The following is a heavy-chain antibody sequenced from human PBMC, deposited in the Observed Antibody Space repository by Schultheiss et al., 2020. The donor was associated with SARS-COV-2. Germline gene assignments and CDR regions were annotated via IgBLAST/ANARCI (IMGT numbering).Heavy chain of an antibody. CDR2: ISGSGGST. D-gene: IGHD4-17*01. CDR1: GFTFRNYA. CDR3: AKYGNEYGDYWGFGDY. Sequence: GGSLRLSCAVSGFTFRNYAMTWVRQAPGKGLEWVSSISGSGGSTHYADSVKGRFTISRDNTKNTVDLQLNSLRAEDTAIYYCAKYGNEYGDYWGFGDYWGQGTLVTVSS. J-gene: IGHJ4*02. V-gene: IGHV3-23*01.